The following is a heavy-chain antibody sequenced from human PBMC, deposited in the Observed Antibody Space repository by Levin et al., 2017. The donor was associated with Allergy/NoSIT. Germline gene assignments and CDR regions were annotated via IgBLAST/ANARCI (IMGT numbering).Heavy chain of an antibody. D-gene: IGHD2-15*01. CDR2: IIPILGVA. CDR3: ARDHGRRYCSGGSCYNWFDP. CDR1: GGTFSSYT. V-gene: IGHV1-69*04. J-gene: IGHJ5*02. Sequence: ASVKVSCKASGGTFSSYTISWVRQAPGQGLTWMGMIIPILGVANYAQKFQGRITITADTSTSTAYMELSSLRSEDTAVYYCARDHGRRYCSGGSCYNWFDPWGQGTLVTVSS.